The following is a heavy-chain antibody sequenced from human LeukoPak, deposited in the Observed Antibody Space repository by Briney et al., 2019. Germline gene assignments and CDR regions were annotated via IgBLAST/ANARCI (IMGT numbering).Heavy chain of an antibody. V-gene: IGHV3-66*01. CDR2: MYSGGST. Sequence: GGSLRLSCAASGFTVSSNYMSWVRQAPGKGLEWVSVMYSGGSTYYEDSVKSRFTISRDNSKNTLYLQMNSLRAEDTAVYYCARDGLMAYYYYYMDVWGKGTTVTVSS. J-gene: IGHJ6*03. CDR3: ARDGLMAYYYYYMDV. D-gene: IGHD2-8*01. CDR1: GFTVSSNY.